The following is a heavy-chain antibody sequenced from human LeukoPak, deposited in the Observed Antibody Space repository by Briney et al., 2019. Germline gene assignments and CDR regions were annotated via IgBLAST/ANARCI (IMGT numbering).Heavy chain of an antibody. CDR3: ARDRPGGDGASDY. Sequence: SETLSLTCAVSGYSISSGYYWGWIRQPPGKGLEWIGTIYHSGSTYYNPSLKSRVTMSVDTSKNQFSLKLSSVTAADTAVYYCARDRPGGDGASDYWGQGTLVTVSS. CDR2: IYHSGST. V-gene: IGHV4-38-2*02. J-gene: IGHJ4*02. CDR1: GYSISSGYY. D-gene: IGHD2-21*01.